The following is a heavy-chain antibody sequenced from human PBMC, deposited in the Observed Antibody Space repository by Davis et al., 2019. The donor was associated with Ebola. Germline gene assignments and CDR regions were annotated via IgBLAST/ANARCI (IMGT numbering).Heavy chain of an antibody. V-gene: IGHV4-59*01. D-gene: IGHD2/OR15-2a*01. CDR2: IYYSGST. Sequence: GSLRLSCTVSGGSISSYYWSWIRQPPGKGLEWIGYIYYSGSTNYNPSLKSRVTISVDTSKNQFSLKLSSVTAADTAVYYCARVSNKYGMDVWGQGTTVTVSS. CDR1: GGSISSYY. J-gene: IGHJ6*02. CDR3: ARVSNKYGMDV.